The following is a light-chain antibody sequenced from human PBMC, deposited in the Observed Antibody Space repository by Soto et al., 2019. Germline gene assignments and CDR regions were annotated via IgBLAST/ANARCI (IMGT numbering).Light chain of an antibody. CDR3: QQYSDWPPWT. J-gene: IGKJ1*01. CDR2: GAS. V-gene: IGKV3-15*01. CDR1: QSVTSK. Sequence: EVVMTQSPATLSVSPGERATLSCRASQSVTSKLAWYQQKPGQAPRLLIYGASTRATGIPARFSGSGSGTEFTLTISSLQSEDSAVYYCQQYSDWPPWTFGQGTKVEIK.